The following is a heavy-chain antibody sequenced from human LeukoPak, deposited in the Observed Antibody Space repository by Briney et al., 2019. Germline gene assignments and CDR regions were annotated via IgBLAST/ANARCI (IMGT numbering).Heavy chain of an antibody. CDR3: ARGRICDY. J-gene: IGHJ4*02. CDR2: INHSGST. Sequence: SETLSLTCAVHGGSFSGYYWSWIRQPPGKGLEWIGEINHSGSTNYNPSLKSRVTISVDTSKNQFSLKLSSVTAADTAVYYCARGRICDYWGQGTLVTVSS. CDR1: GGSFSGYY. D-gene: IGHD2-21*01. V-gene: IGHV4-34*01.